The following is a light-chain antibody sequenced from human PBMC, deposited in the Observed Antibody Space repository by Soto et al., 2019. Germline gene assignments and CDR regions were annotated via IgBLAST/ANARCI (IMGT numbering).Light chain of an antibody. Sequence: EILLTQSPATLSVSPGETATISCRASQNVLSALAWYQQKPGQAPRLLVYGATTRASDAPAKFRGRGSGTEFSLTISSLQPEDSATYYCQQYRSWPRTFGQGSKVEI. CDR2: GAT. CDR3: QQYRSWPRT. J-gene: IGKJ1*01. CDR1: QNVLSA. V-gene: IGKV3-15*01.